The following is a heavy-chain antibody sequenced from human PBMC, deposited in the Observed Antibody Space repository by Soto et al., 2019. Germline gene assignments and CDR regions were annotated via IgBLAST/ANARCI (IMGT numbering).Heavy chain of an antibody. CDR3: AKETKYSGSYPF. CDR1: GFTFSGYW. Sequence: PRGSLRLSCAASGFTFSGYWMHWVRHAPGKGLVWISRINSDGSSTDYADSVQGRFIISRDNAKNTLDLQMNSLRAEDTAVYFCAKETKYSGSYPFWGQGTLVTVSS. J-gene: IGHJ4*02. V-gene: IGHV3-74*01. CDR2: INSDGSST. D-gene: IGHD1-26*01.